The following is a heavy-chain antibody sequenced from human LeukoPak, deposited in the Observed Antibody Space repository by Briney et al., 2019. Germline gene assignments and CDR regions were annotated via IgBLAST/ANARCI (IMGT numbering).Heavy chain of an antibody. CDR2: ISAYNGNT. V-gene: IGHV1-18*04. Sequence: GASVKVSCKASGYTFTSYGISWVRQAPGQGLEWMGWISAYNGNTNYAQKLQGRVTMTTDTPTSTAYMELRSLRSDDTAVYYCAREAGDILTGYLDYWGQGTLVTVSS. CDR1: GYTFTSYG. D-gene: IGHD3-9*01. CDR3: AREAGDILTGYLDY. J-gene: IGHJ4*02.